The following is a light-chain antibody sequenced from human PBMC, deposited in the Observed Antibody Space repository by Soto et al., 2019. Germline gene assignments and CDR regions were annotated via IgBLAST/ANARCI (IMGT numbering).Light chain of an antibody. CDR3: AAWDDSLKWV. CDR2: SNN. J-gene: IGLJ3*02. CDR1: SSNIGSYT. V-gene: IGLV1-44*01. Sequence: QSALAQSPSASGTPGQRVTISCSGSSSNIGSYTVNWYQQLPGTAPKLLIYSNNQRPSGVPDRFSGSKSGTSASLAVSGLQSEDAAHYYCAAWDDSLKWVFGGGTKVTVL.